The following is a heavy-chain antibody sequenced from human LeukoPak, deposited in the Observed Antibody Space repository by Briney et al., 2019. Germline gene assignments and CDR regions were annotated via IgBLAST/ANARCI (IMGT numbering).Heavy chain of an antibody. J-gene: IGHJ3*02. CDR3: ARTYCSSTSCSYAFDI. V-gene: IGHV3-48*03. Sequence: TGGSLRLSCAAPGFTFSSYEMNWVRQAPGKGLEWVSYISSSGSTIYYADSVKGRFTISRGNAKNSLYLQMNSLRAEDTAVYYCARTYCSSTSCSYAFDIWGQGTMVTVSS. CDR2: ISSSGSTI. CDR1: GFTFSSYE. D-gene: IGHD2-2*01.